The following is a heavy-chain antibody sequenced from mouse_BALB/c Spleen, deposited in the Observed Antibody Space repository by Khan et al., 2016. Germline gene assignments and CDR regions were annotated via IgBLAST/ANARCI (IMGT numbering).Heavy chain of an antibody. Sequence: QVQLQQSGAELVRPGTSVKVSCKATGYAFTNCLIEWVKQRPGQGLEWIGVINPGSGGTNYNERFKGKATLTADNSSSTAYMQRSSLTSDDSAVYSYASHYGSSYVGFAYWGQGTLVTVSA. CDR2: INPGSGGT. J-gene: IGHJ3*01. CDR3: ASHYGSSYVGFAY. D-gene: IGHD1-1*01. V-gene: IGHV1-54*01. CDR1: GYAFTNCL.